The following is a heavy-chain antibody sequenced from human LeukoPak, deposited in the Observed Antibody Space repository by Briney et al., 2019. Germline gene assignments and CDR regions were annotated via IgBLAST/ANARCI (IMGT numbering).Heavy chain of an antibody. CDR1: GYSISSGYY. Sequence: SETLSPTCAVSGYSISSGYYWGWIRQPPGKGLEWIGSIYHSGSTYYNPSLKSRVTVSVDTSKNQFSLKLSSVTAADTAVYYCARQKILGYCSSTSCRAYFDYWGQGTLVTVSS. D-gene: IGHD2-2*01. CDR2: IYHSGST. J-gene: IGHJ4*02. CDR3: ARQKILGYCSSTSCRAYFDY. V-gene: IGHV4-38-2*01.